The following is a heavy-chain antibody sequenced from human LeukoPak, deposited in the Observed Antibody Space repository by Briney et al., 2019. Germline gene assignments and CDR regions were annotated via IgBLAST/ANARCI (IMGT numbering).Heavy chain of an antibody. D-gene: IGHD4-17*01. CDR1: GFTFSGYW. V-gene: IGHV3-23*01. Sequence: GGSLRLSCAASGFTFSGYWMNWVRQASGRGLEWVSGITDSGRKTYYADSVKGRFSISRDNSKNTVYLQMSDLRAEDTAVYYYAKITKATTPNYWGQGTLVTVSS. J-gene: IGHJ4*02. CDR2: ITDSGRKT. CDR3: AKITKATTPNY.